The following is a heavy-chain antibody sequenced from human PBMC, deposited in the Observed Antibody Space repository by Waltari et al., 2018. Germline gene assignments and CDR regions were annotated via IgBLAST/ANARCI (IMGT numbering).Heavy chain of an antibody. V-gene: IGHV1-18*01. CDR1: GFKFTSYG. Sequence: QLVQSDAEVKKPGPSVKVPCQTSGFKFTSYGINWVRRAPGQGLESLGWISAYTGNPHYAQNFRGRVTMTRDTSTNTAYLELRGLTSDDTAVYYCARRWTSDWSDPWGQGTLVTVSS. J-gene: IGHJ5*02. CDR3: ARRWTSDWSDP. CDR2: ISAYTGNP.